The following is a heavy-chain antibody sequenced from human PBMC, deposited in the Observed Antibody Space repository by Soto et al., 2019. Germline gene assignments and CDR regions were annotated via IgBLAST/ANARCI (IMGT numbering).Heavy chain of an antibody. V-gene: IGHV1-69*12. Sequence: QVQLVQSGAEVRKPGSSVKVSCKASGGTVSSYAIRWVREAPGQGLEWMGGIIPIFGTANYAQKFQGRVTITADESTSTAYMELSSLRSEDTAVYYCARGLGELLPADAFDIWGQGTMVTVSS. J-gene: IGHJ3*02. CDR3: ARGLGELLPADAFDI. CDR2: IIPIFGTA. CDR1: GGTVSSYA. D-gene: IGHD1-26*01.